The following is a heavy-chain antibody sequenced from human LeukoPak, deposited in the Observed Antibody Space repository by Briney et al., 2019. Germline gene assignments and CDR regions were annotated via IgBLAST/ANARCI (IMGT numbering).Heavy chain of an antibody. CDR1: GGSFSGYS. Sequence: SETLSLTCAVYGGSFSGYSWSWIRQPPGKGLEWIGEINHSGSTNYNPSLKSRVTISVDTSKNQFSLKLSSVTAADTAVYHCVDYVWGTTLEDYWGQGTLVTVSS. V-gene: IGHV4-34*01. D-gene: IGHD3-16*01. CDR3: VDYVWGTTLEDY. J-gene: IGHJ4*02. CDR2: INHSGST.